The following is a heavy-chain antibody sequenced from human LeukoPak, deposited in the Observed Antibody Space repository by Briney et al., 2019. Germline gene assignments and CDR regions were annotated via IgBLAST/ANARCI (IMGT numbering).Heavy chain of an antibody. CDR2: INPNSGGT. V-gene: IGHV1-2*02. CDR1: GYTFTGYY. D-gene: IGHD2-2*01. Sequence: ASVKVSCKASGYTFTGYYMHWVRQAPGQGLEWMGWINPNSGGTNYAQKFQGRVTMTRDTSISTAYMELSRLRSDDTAVYYCARDMGVIVVPAGYYMDVWGKGTTVTVSS. CDR3: ARDMGVIVVPAGYYMDV. J-gene: IGHJ6*03.